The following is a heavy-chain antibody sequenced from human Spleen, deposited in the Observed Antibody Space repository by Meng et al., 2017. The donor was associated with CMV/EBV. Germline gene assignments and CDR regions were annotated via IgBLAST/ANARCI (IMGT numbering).Heavy chain of an antibody. CDR2: IYPDDSDS. CDR1: GYSFSSYW. CDR3: ARQRGGYASSAYYHY. V-gene: IGHV5-51*01. J-gene: IGHJ4*02. D-gene: IGHD3-22*01. Sequence: ETLSLTCKGSGYSFSSYWIAWVRQIPGKGLEWVGTIYPDDSDSRDSPSFRGQVAMSVDKSISTAYLQWSSLKASDTAIYYCARQRGGYASSAYYHYWGQGTLVTVSS.